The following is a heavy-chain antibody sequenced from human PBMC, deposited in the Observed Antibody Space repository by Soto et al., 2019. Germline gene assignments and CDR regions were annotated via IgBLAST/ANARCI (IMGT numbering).Heavy chain of an antibody. D-gene: IGHD6-13*01. V-gene: IGHV3-23*01. CDR2: ISGGTSST. CDR3: AKERWAAAGTPTLYY. CDR1: GFTFSSYA. Sequence: EVQLLESGGGLVQPGGSLRLSCAASGFTFSSYAMSWVRQAPGKGLEWVSAISGGTSSTYYADSVKGRFTIPRDNSENTLYLQMNRLRAEDTAVYYCAKERWAAAGTPTLYYWCQGSLVTVSS. J-gene: IGHJ4*02.